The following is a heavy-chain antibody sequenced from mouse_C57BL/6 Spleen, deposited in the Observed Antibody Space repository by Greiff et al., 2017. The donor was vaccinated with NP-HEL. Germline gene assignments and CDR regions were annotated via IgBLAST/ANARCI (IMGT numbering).Heavy chain of an antibody. CDR2: IYPGDGDT. Sequence: VQLQESGAELVKPGASVKISCKASGYAFSSYWMNWVKQRPGKGLEWIGQIYPGDGDTNYNGKFKGKATLTADKSSSTAYMQLSSLTSEDSAVYFCAKGALLLRYAMDYWGQGTSVTVSS. CDR1: GYAFSSYW. J-gene: IGHJ4*01. D-gene: IGHD1-1*01. V-gene: IGHV1-80*01. CDR3: AKGALLLRYAMDY.